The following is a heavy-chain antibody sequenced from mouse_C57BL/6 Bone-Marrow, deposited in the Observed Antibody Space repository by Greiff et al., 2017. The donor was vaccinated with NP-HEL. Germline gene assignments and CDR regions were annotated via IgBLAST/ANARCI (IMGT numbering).Heavy chain of an antibody. CDR2: IYPGDGDT. Sequence: VQLQQSGPELVKPGASVKISCKASGYAFSSSWMNWVKQRPGKGLEWIGRIYPGDGDTNYNGKFKGKATLTADKSSSTAYMQLSSLTSEDSAVYFCARSKFYYYGSDWYFDVWGTGTTVTVSS. CDR1: GYAFSSSW. V-gene: IGHV1-82*01. J-gene: IGHJ1*03. CDR3: ARSKFYYYGSDWYFDV. D-gene: IGHD1-1*01.